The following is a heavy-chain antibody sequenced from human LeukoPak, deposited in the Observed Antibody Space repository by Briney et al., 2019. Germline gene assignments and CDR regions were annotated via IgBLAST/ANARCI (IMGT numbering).Heavy chain of an antibody. D-gene: IGHD2-2*01. CDR1: GFTFSSYG. J-gene: IGHJ4*02. Sequence: GGSLRLSCAASGFTFSSYGMHWVRQAPGKGLEWVAVIWYDGSNKYYADSVKGRFTISRDNSKNTLYLQMNSLRAEDTAVYYCARDFDRYCSSTSCSYFDYWGQGTLATVSS. CDR2: IWYDGSNK. CDR3: ARDFDRYCSSTSCSYFDY. V-gene: IGHV3-33*01.